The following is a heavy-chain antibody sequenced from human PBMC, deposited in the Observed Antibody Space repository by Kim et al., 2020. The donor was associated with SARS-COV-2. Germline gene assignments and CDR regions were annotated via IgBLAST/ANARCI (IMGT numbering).Heavy chain of an antibody. CDR1: GFTFSSYA. J-gene: IGHJ4*02. CDR2: ISYDGSNK. Sequence: GGSLRLSCAASGFTFSSYAMHWVRQAPGKGLEWVAVISYDGSNKYYADSVKGRFTISRDNSKNTLYLQMNSLRAEDTAVYYCARERYYGSGSPTSEFDYWGQGTLVTVSS. D-gene: IGHD3-10*01. V-gene: IGHV3-30*04. CDR3: ARERYYGSGSPTSEFDY.